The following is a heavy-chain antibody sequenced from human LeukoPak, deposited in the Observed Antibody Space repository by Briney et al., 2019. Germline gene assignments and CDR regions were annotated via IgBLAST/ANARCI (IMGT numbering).Heavy chain of an antibody. V-gene: IGHV3-30-3*01. CDR2: ISYDGSNK. CDR3: ARDGSRITMIVVSYFDY. CDR1: GFTFSSYA. D-gene: IGHD3-22*01. Sequence: PGGSLRLSCTASGFTFSSYAMHWVRQAPGQGLEWVAVISYDGSNKYYADSVKGRFTISRDNSKNTLYLQMNSLRAEDTAVYYCARDGSRITMIVVSYFDYWGQGTLVTVSS. J-gene: IGHJ4*02.